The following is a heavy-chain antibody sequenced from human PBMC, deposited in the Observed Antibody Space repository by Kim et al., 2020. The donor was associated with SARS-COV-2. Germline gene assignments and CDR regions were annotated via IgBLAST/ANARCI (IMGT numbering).Heavy chain of an antibody. J-gene: IGHJ5*02. Sequence: GGSLRLSCAASGFSFSSYSMAWVRQAPGKGLEGLPSINGKSVSIYNTDSLKDRFIISRKTARNSLFFQMTSLRPETTAVYSYPKGPPSHPNLFHPWDKG. CDR2: INGKSVSI. CDR3: PKGPPSHPNLFHP. CDR1: GFSFSSYS. V-gene: IGHV3-21*01.